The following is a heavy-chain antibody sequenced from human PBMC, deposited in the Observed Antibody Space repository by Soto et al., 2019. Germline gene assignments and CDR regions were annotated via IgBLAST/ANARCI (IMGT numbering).Heavy chain of an antibody. D-gene: IGHD1-20*01. CDR2: INHSGST. J-gene: IGHJ6*02. CDR3: ARGYPGIYYYYYYGMDV. CDR1: GGSFSGYY. V-gene: IGHV4-34*01. Sequence: PSETLSLTCAVYGGSFSGYYWSWIRQPPGKGLEWIGEINHSGSTNYNPSLKSRVTISVDTSKNQFSLKLSSVTAADTAVYYAARGYPGIYYYYYYGMDVWGQGTTVTVSS.